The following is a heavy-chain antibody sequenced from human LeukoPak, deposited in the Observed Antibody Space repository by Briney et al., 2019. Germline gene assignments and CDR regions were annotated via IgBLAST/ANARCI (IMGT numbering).Heavy chain of an antibody. CDR2: ISASGGFT. D-gene: IGHD5-12*01. V-gene: IGHV3-23*01. CDR1: GFTFSSYA. Sequence: GGSLRLSCATSGFTFSSYAMYWVRQAPGKGLEWVSGISASGGFTYYAVSVMGRVNFPRDNSRNVINLQVNSLRGEDTAVYYCAKDKYGSDNRGTSDYWGQGILVTVSS. J-gene: IGHJ4*02. CDR3: AKDKYGSDNRGTSDY.